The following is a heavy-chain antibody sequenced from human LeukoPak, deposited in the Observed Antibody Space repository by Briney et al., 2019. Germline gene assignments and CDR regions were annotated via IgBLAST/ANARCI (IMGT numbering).Heavy chain of an antibody. CDR2: ISSTSNTI. V-gene: IGHV3-48*01. J-gene: IGHJ1*01. CDR3: ARDVGASYSDYLQH. Sequence: QAGGSLRLSCAASGFTFSSHGMNWVRQAPGKGLEWVPYISSTSNTIYYADSVKGRFTISRDNAKNSLYLQMNSLRAEDTAAYYCARDVGASYSDYLQHWGQGTLVTVSS. D-gene: IGHD1-26*01. CDR1: GFTFSSHG.